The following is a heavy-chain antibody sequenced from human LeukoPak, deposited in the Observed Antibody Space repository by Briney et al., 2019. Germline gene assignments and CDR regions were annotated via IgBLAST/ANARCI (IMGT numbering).Heavy chain of an antibody. D-gene: IGHD1-7*01. V-gene: IGHV3-72*01. CDR1: GFTFSDHY. CDR2: TRNKVNSYTT. Sequence: GGTLRLSCAASGFTFSDHYMDWVRQAPGKGLEWVGRTRNKVNSYTTEYAASVKGRFTISRDDSKNLLYLQMNSLKTEDTAVYYCATGLTGTIDYWGQGTLVSASS. J-gene: IGHJ4*02. CDR3: ATGLTGTIDY.